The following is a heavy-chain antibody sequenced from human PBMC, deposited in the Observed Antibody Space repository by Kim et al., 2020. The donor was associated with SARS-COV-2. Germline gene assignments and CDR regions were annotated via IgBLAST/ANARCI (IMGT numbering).Heavy chain of an antibody. Sequence: ASVKVSCKASGYTFTSYYMHWVRQAPGQGLEWMGIINPSGGSTSYAQKFQGRVTMTRDTSTSTVYMELSSLRSEDTAVYYCARTGYCSSTSCLNYYYYYYMDVWGKGTTVTVSS. V-gene: IGHV1-46*01. J-gene: IGHJ6*03. CDR3: ARTGYCSSTSCLNYYYYYYMDV. CDR1: GYTFTSYY. D-gene: IGHD2-2*01. CDR2: INPSGGST.